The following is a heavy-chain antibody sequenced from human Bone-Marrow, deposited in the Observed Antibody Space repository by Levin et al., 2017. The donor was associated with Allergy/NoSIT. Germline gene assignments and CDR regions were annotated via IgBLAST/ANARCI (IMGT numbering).Heavy chain of an antibody. J-gene: IGHJ6*02. CDR1: GFTLSSYG. CDR2: ISYDGTNK. D-gene: IGHD2-2*01. Sequence: GESLKISCAASGFTLSSYGMHWVRQAPGKGLEWVAVISYDGTNKYYADSVKGRFTISRDNSKNTLYLQMNSLRPEDTAEYYCAKDQRGGYCSSSSCYLAMDVWGQGITVTVSS. V-gene: IGHV3-30*18. CDR3: AKDQRGGYCSSSSCYLAMDV.